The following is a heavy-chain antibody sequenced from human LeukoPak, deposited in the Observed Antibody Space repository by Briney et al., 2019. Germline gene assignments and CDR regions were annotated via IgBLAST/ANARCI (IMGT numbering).Heavy chain of an antibody. CDR1: GGSFSGYY. J-gene: IGHJ4*02. Sequence: SETLSLTCAVHGGSFSGYYWSWIRQPPGKGLEWIGEINHSGSTNYNPSLKSRVTISVDTSKNQFSLKLSSVTAADTAVYYCAKEGREEYYFDYWGQGTLVTVSS. V-gene: IGHV4-34*01. D-gene: IGHD1-26*01. CDR2: INHSGST. CDR3: AKEGREEYYFDY.